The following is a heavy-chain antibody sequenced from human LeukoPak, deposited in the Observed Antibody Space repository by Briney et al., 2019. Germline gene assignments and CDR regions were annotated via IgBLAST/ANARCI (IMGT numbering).Heavy chain of an antibody. CDR1: GGSFSGYY. J-gene: IGHJ4*02. V-gene: IGHV4-34*01. Sequence: SETLSLTCAVYGGSFSGYYWSWIRQPPGKGLEWIGEINHSGSANYNPSLKSRVTISVDTSKNQFSLKLSSVAAADTAVYYCARGWADKTTGTYFDYWGQGTLVTVSS. CDR3: ARGWADKTTGTYFDY. CDR2: INHSGSA. D-gene: IGHD4-11*01.